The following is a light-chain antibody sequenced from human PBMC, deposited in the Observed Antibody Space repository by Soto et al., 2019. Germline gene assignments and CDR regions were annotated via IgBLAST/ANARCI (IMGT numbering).Light chain of an antibody. CDR1: SSNIGSNT. Sequence: QSVLTQPHSASGTPGQRVTIPCSGSSSNIGSNTVNWYQQLPGTAPKLLIYSNNQRPSGVPDRFSGSKSGTSASLAISGLQSEDEADYYCAAWGASLNGWVFGGGTKVTVL. J-gene: IGLJ3*02. CDR3: AAWGASLNGWV. V-gene: IGLV1-44*01. CDR2: SNN.